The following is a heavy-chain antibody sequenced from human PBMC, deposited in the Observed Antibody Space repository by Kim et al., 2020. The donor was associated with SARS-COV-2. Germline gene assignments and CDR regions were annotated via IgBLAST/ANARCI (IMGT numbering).Heavy chain of an antibody. CDR3: ATNGDYYYGLDV. Sequence: YSADSGKGRFAISRDNSKNTLDLQMNSLRAEDTAVYYCATNGDYYYGLDVWGQGTTVTVSS. D-gene: IGHD7-27*01. V-gene: IGHV3-66*01. J-gene: IGHJ6*02.